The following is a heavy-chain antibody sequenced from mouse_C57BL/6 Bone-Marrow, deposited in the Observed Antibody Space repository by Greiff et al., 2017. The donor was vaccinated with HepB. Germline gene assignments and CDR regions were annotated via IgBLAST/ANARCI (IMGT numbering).Heavy chain of an antibody. CDR2: IDPSDSYT. Sequence: QVQLQQPGAELVMPGASVKLSCKASGYTFTSYWMHWVKQRPGQGLEWIGEIDPSDSYTNYNQKFKCKSTLTVDKSSSTAYMQLSSMTSEDSAVYYCVREFRRGYYFDYCGQGTTLTVSS. CDR3: VREFRRGYYFDY. V-gene: IGHV1-69*01. CDR1: GYTFTSYW. D-gene: IGHD3-2*02. J-gene: IGHJ2*01.